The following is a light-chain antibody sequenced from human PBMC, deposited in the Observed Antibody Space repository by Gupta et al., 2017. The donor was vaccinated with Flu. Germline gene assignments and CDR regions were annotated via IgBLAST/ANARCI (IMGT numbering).Light chain of an antibody. V-gene: IGLV3-21*02. Sequence: SSVLTQPPSVSVAPGQTARITCGGNNIGSKSVHWYQQKPGQAPVLVVYDDRDPPSGIPERFSGSNYGTTATVTISRVEAGDGADYYCQVGDRSSDHDVFGSGTKVTDL. CDR3: QVGDRSSDHDV. CDR2: DDR. J-gene: IGLJ1*01. CDR1: NIGSKS.